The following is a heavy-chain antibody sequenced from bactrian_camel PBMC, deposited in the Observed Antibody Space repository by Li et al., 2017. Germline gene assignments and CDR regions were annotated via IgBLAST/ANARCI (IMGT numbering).Heavy chain of an antibody. J-gene: IGHJ4*01. V-gene: IGHV3S42*01. CDR3: AAGRILAGYCLGTSLYNV. CDR1: GFQFSDYP. CDR2: IAYDGWVS. D-gene: IGHD1*01. Sequence: VQLVESGGGLVQPGGSLRLSCAASGFQFSDYPMSWVRQAPGKGLEWIAQIAYDGWVSRYNDPAKGRFTISRDNAKNTLYLQMNSLKLEDTAMYYCAAGRILAGYCLGTSLYNVWGRGTQVTVS.